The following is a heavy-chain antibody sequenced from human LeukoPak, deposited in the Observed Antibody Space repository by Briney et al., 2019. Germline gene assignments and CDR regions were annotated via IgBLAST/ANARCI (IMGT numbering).Heavy chain of an antibody. J-gene: IGHJ3*02. CDR1: GGSISSGSYY. Sequence: SETLSLTCTVSGGSISSGSYYWSWIRQPAGKGLEWIGRIYTSGSTNYNPSLKSRVTISVDTSKNQFSLKLSSVTAADTAVYYCARDYPAPVAFDIWGQGTMVTVSS. CDR2: IYTSGST. CDR3: ARDYPAPVAFDI. V-gene: IGHV4-61*02.